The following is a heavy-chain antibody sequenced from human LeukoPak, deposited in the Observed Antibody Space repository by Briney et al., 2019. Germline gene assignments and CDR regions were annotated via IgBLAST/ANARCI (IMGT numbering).Heavy chain of an antibody. J-gene: IGHJ5*02. V-gene: IGHV1-69*13. Sequence: SVKVSCKASGGTFSSYAISWVRQAPGQGLEWMGGIIPIFGTANYAQKFQGRVTITADESTSTAYMELSSLRSEDTAVYYCARGRGCSSTSCSGWFDPWGQGTLVTVSS. D-gene: IGHD2-2*01. CDR1: GGTFSSYA. CDR2: IIPIFGTA. CDR3: ARGRGCSSTSCSGWFDP.